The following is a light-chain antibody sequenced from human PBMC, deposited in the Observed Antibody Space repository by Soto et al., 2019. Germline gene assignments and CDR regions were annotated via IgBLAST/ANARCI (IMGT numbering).Light chain of an antibody. CDR1: QSITNY. CDR3: QQRSNWPQIT. V-gene: IGKV3-11*01. CDR2: DVS. Sequence: IVLTQSPATLSLSPGEGATLSGRARQSITNYLAWYQQKPGQAPRLLIYDVSNRATGIPARFSGSGSGTDFTLTIGSLEPEDFAVYYCQQRSNWPQITFGQGTRLEIK. J-gene: IGKJ5*01.